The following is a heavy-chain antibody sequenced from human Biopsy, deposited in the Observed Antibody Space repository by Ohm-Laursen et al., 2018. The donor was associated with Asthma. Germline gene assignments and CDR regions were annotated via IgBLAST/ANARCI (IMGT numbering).Heavy chain of an antibody. V-gene: IGHV3-30-3*01. J-gene: IGHJ4*02. CDR3: ARDLHPTNHLGELSEGFDY. CDR2: ISYDGSNK. CDR1: GFTFSSYA. Sequence: SLRLSCSASGFTFSSYAMHWVRQAPGKGLEWVAVISYDGSNKYYADSVKGRFTISRDNSKNTLYLQMNSLRAEVTAVYYCARDLHPTNHLGELSEGFDYWGQGTLVTVSS. D-gene: IGHD3-16*02.